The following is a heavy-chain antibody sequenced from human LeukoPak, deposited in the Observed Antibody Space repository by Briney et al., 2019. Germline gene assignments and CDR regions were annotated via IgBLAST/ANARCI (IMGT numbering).Heavy chain of an antibody. V-gene: IGHV3-21*01. Sequence: GGSLRLSCAASGFTFSSYSMNWVRQAPGKGLEWVSSISSSSSYIYYADSVKGRFTTSRDNAKNSLYLQMNSLRAEDTAVYYCARDRYSSGPYAFDIWGQGTMVTVSS. J-gene: IGHJ3*02. CDR3: ARDRYSSGPYAFDI. CDR1: GFTFSSYS. D-gene: IGHD6-19*01. CDR2: ISSSSSYI.